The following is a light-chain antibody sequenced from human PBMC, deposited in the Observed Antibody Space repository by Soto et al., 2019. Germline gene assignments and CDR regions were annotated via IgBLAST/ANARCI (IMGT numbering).Light chain of an antibody. CDR2: DAS. CDR3: QQYNSYSS. Sequence: DIQMTQSPSTLSASVGDRVTITCRASQSISSWLAWYQQKPGKAPKLLIYDASSLESGVPSRFSGSGSWTEFTLTISSLQPDDFATYYCQQYNSYSSFGPGTKVDIK. J-gene: IGKJ3*01. CDR1: QSISSW. V-gene: IGKV1-5*01.